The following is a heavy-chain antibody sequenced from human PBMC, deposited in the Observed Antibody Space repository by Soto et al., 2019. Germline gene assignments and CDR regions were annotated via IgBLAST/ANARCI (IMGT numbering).Heavy chain of an antibody. D-gene: IGHD5-18*01. CDR3: TRIPRYSFPTSDALHP. J-gene: IGHJ5*02. CDR2: LSPTYPTK. Sequence: SVRVSCKASGVTFYTYTFSWVRPAPGQGLEWKGSLSPTYPTKNYAEKFQGGLTVTADGFTNTAYMELNSLTSEDTAGYYCTRIPRYSFPTSDALHPWGQGTLVTVSS. CDR1: GVTFYTYT. V-gene: IGHV1-69*13.